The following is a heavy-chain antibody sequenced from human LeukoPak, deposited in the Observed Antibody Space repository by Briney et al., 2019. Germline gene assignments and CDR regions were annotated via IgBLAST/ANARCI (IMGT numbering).Heavy chain of an antibody. CDR1: GFTFSDYY. CDR3: AKRITIFGVVIIWGHFDY. V-gene: IGHV3-11*01. CDR2: ISSSGSTI. Sequence: PGGSLRLSCAASGFTFSDYYMSWIRQAPGKGLEWVSYISSSGSTIYYADSVKGRFTISRDNAKNSLYLQMNSLRAEDTAVYYCAKRITIFGVVIIWGHFDYWGQGTLVTVSS. J-gene: IGHJ4*02. D-gene: IGHD3-3*01.